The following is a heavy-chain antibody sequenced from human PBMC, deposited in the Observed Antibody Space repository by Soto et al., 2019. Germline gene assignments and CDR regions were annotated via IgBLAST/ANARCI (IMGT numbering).Heavy chain of an antibody. D-gene: IGHD6-13*01. J-gene: IGHJ4*02. CDR1: GDLFNNHA. CDR3: AASSAIAAAGYFKF. V-gene: IGHV1-69*01. Sequence: QVQLVQSGAEVKEPGSSVKVSCKASGDLFNNHAFNWVRQAPGQGLEWMGRISPLFSTTNYAQKFQGRVTIGADELTTIVYLEVNNLESDDTAMYYCAASSAIAAAGYFKFWGQETLVTVSP. CDR2: ISPLFSTT.